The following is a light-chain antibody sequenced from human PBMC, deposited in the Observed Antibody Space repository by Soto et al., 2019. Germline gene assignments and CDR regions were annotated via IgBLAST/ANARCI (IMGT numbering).Light chain of an antibody. J-gene: IGLJ1*01. CDR3: SSYTSSSTLYV. CDR2: DVN. CDR1: SSDVGGYNY. V-gene: IGLV2-14*03. Sequence: QSVLTQPASVSGSPGQSITISCTGISSDVGGYNYVSWYQQHPGKAPKLMIYDVNNRPSGVSNRFSGSKSGNTASLTISGLQAEDEADYYCSSYTSSSTLYVFGAGTKLTVL.